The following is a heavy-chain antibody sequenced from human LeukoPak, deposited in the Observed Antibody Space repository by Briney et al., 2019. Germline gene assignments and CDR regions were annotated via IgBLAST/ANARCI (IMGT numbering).Heavy chain of an antibody. Sequence: PGGSLRLSCAASGFTFSSYAMSWVRQAPGKGLEWVSAISGSGGSTYYADSVKGRFTISRDNSKNTLYLQMNSLRAEDTAVYYCAKDGGSRGRLRLGELSYPRYWGQGTLVTVSS. CDR1: GFTFSSYA. V-gene: IGHV3-23*01. J-gene: IGHJ4*02. CDR3: AKDGGSRGRLRLGELSYPRY. D-gene: IGHD3-16*02. CDR2: ISGSGGST.